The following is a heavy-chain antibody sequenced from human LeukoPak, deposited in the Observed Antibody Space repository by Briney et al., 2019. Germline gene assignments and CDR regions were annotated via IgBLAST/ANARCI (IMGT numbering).Heavy chain of an antibody. Sequence: GGSLRLSCAASKFIFSKYWMSWVRQAPAKGLEWVADIKKDGREKYYVDSVKGRFTISRQNAKSTLFLQMNSLRAEDTAVYYCARHRSGGSQDDAFDIWGQGTMVTVSS. V-gene: IGHV3-7*01. J-gene: IGHJ3*02. CDR1: KFIFSKYW. CDR2: IKKDGREK. CDR3: ARHRSGGSQDDAFDI. D-gene: IGHD2-15*01.